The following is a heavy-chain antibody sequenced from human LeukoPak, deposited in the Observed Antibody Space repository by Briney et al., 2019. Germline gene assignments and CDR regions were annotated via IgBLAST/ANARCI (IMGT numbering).Heavy chain of an antibody. CDR3: ARSSSGSYRELDY. CDR2: IYTSGIT. J-gene: IGHJ4*02. Sequence: SQTLSLTCTVSGGSINSGSYFWSWIRQPAGKGLEWIGRIYTSGITNYNSSLMSRATISIDTSKNQFSLKLSSVTAADTAVYYCARSSSGSYRELDYWGQGALVTVSS. D-gene: IGHD1-26*01. CDR1: GGSINSGSYF. V-gene: IGHV4-61*02.